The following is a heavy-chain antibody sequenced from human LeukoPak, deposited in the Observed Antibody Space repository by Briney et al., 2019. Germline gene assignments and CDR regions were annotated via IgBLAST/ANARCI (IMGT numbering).Heavy chain of an antibody. CDR2: INPSGGST. CDR1: GYTFTSYG. D-gene: IGHD2-2*02. CDR3: ARVSRDCSITSCYNDAFDI. V-gene: IGHV1-46*01. J-gene: IGHJ3*02. Sequence: ASVKVSCKASGYTFTSYGISWVRQAPGQGLEWMGVINPSGGSTNYAQKFQGRVTMTRDTSTSTVYMELSSLRSEDTALYYCARVSRDCSITSCYNDAFDIWGQGTMVTVS.